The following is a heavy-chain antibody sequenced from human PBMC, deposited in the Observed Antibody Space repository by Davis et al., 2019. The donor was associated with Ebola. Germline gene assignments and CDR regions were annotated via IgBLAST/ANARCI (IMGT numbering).Heavy chain of an antibody. V-gene: IGHV3-7*03. CDR1: GFTFSSYS. Sequence: GESLKISCAASGFTFSSYSMNWVRQAPGKGLEWVANIKQDGSEKYYVDSVKGRFTISRDNAKNSLYLQMNSLRVEDSAIYYCVKDSSNIWFDIWGQGTLVTVSS. CDR2: IKQDGSEK. D-gene: IGHD2/OR15-2a*01. J-gene: IGHJ3*02. CDR3: VKDSSNIWFDI.